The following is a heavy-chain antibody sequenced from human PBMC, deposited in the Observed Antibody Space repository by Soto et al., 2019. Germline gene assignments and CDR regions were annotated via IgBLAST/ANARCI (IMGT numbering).Heavy chain of an antibody. CDR1: GITFSNAL. V-gene: IGHV3-15*01. CDR2: IRSKTDGGTT. J-gene: IGHJ3*02. Sequence: EVQLVESGGGLVEPGGSLRLSCAAAGITFSNALMNWVRKAPGKGLEYIGRIRSKTDGGTTEYAAPVEGRFTVSRDDSKNTLYLQMSGLKTEDTAVYYCTTTRPGTNVFDNWGQGKLVTVSS. D-gene: IGHD6-13*01. CDR3: TTTRPGTNVFDN.